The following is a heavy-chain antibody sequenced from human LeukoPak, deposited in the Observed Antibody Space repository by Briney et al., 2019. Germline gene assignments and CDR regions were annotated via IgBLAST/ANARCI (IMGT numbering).Heavy chain of an antibody. CDR2: ISSSSSTI. J-gene: IGHJ4*02. CDR3: ASRRDSSGWSFDY. D-gene: IGHD6-19*01. CDR1: GFTFSSYS. Sequence: GGSLRLSCAASGFTFSSYSMNWVRQAPGKGLEWVSYISSSSSTIYYADSVKGRFTISRDNAKNSLYLQMNSLRAEDTAVYYCASRRDSSGWSFDYWGQGTLVTVSS. V-gene: IGHV3-48*01.